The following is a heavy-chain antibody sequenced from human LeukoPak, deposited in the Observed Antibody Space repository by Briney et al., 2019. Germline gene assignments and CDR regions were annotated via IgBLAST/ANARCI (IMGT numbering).Heavy chain of an antibody. D-gene: IGHD5-12*01. Sequence: GRSLRLSCAASGFPFSSYVMHWVRQAPGKGLDWVAVISYDGSNKYYADSVKGRFTISRDNSKNTLFLQMNSLRAEDTAVYYCAKGSNRGVATIDYWGQGTLVTVSS. J-gene: IGHJ4*02. CDR1: GFPFSSYV. CDR2: ISYDGSNK. CDR3: AKGSNRGVATIDY. V-gene: IGHV3-30*18.